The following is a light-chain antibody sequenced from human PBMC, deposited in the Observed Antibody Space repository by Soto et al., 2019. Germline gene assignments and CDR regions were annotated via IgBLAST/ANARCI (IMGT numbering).Light chain of an antibody. CDR3: QQRGNWPLPWT. Sequence: EIVLTQSQATMSLSPGERATLSGSAGHTVGNYLAWYQQKPGQVPRHLIYNASNRAIGVTVRFSGSGSGTEFTLTISSIEPEDFAVYYCQQRGNWPLPWTFGQGAKVEI. CDR1: HTVGNY. J-gene: IGKJ1*01. V-gene: IGKV3-11*01. CDR2: NAS.